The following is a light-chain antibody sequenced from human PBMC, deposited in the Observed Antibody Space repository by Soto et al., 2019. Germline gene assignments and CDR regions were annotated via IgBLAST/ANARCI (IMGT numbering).Light chain of an antibody. CDR1: QTIGNY. CDR2: ATS. J-gene: IGKJ5*01. CDR3: QQSYIMPTT. Sequence: DIQMTQSPSSLSASVGDRVIISCRASQTIGNYLNWYQQKPGKAPKLLIYATSSLQSGVPSRLSGSGSGTDFTLTISNLQPEDFATYYCQQSYIMPTTFGQGTRLE. V-gene: IGKV1-39*01.